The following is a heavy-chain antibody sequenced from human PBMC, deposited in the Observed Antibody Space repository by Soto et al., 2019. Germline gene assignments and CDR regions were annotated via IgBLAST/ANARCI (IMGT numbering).Heavy chain of an antibody. D-gene: IGHD3-22*01. Sequence: PSETLSLTCTVSGGPITIDDFSWSWIRQPPGKALEWIGHIYYSGNTYYNPSLKSRVTMSVDASKNQCSLKLSSVSAADTAVYYCARHRGYYDSGGYFQTRGYFDYCGPGTLVTVSS. CDR1: GGPITIDDFS. V-gene: IGHV4-30-4*01. CDR3: ARHRGYYDSGGYFQTRGYFDY. CDR2: IYYSGNT. J-gene: IGHJ4*02.